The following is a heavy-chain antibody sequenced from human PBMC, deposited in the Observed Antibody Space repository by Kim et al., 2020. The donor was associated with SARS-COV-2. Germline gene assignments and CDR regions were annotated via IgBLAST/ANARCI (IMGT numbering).Heavy chain of an antibody. V-gene: IGHV3-30*18. J-gene: IGHJ6*02. CDR3: AKDIHKTITMTGMDV. D-gene: IGHD3-22*01. CDR2: ISYDGSNK. Sequence: GGSLRLSCAASGFTFSSYGMHWVRQAPGKGLEWVAVISYDGSNKYYADSVKGRFTISRDNSKNTLYLQMNSLRAEDTAVYYCAKDIHKTITMTGMDVWG. CDR1: GFTFSSYG.